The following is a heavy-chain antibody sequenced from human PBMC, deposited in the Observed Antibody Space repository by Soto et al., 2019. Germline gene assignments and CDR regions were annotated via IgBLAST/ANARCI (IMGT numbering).Heavy chain of an antibody. CDR3: ARGGHVVVVTAAFDY. Sequence: QVQLMQSGAEVKKPGASVKVSCKASGNTFTNYYIHWVRQAPGQGLEWMGTINPSGGHTTYSQNFLGRVTTTRYTSARTHYMELTSLTSDDAAVYYCARGGHVVVVTAAFDYWGQGTLVTVSS. J-gene: IGHJ4*02. CDR1: GNTFTNYY. V-gene: IGHV1-46*01. D-gene: IGHD2-21*02. CDR2: INPSGGHT.